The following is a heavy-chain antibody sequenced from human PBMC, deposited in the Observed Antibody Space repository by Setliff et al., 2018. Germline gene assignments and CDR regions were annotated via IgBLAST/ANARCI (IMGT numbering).Heavy chain of an antibody. CDR1: GYTFTGYY. D-gene: IGHD3-3*01. CDR2: INPNSGGT. CDR3: ARSASGYDFWSGYYGYYYYYMDV. Sequence: ASVKVSCKASGYTFTGYYMHWVRQAPGQGLEWMGWINPNSGGTNYAQKFQGWVTMTRDTSISTAYMELSRLRSDDTAVYYCARSASGYDFWSGYYGYYYYYMDVWGKGTTVTVLL. J-gene: IGHJ6*03. V-gene: IGHV1-2*04.